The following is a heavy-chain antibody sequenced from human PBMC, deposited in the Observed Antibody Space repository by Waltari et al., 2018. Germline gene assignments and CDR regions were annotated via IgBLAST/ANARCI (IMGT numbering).Heavy chain of an antibody. J-gene: IGHJ4*02. D-gene: IGHD5-18*01. CDR3: AGDDVDTAMTGDS. Sequence: QVQLVQSGAEMKKPGSSVKVSCKASRDTFSSYAISWVRQAPGQGLEWMGRIIPILGITNYAHKFQGRLTITADTSTTTAYLELSGLRSEDTALYYCAGDDVDTAMTGDSWGQGTLVSVSS. CDR2: IIPILGIT. CDR1: RDTFSSYA. V-gene: IGHV1-69*10.